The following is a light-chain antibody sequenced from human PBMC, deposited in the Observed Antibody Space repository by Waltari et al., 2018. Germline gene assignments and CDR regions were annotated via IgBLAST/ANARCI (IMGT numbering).Light chain of an antibody. Sequence: VLTQSPGTLSLSPGERATLSCRASQSLTKNYLAWYQQKPGQAPRLLIYGASSRAAGILDRFSGRGSGTDFTLTISRLEPEDFAVYYCQQYGSSVMYTFGQGTKLEIK. V-gene: IGKV3-20*01. J-gene: IGKJ2*01. CDR2: GAS. CDR3: QQYGSSVMYT. CDR1: QSLTKNY.